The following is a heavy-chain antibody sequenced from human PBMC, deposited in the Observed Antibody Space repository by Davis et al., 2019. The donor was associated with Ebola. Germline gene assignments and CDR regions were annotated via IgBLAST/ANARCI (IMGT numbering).Heavy chain of an antibody. CDR2: ISAYNGNT. D-gene: IGHD3-3*01. CDR3: ASSYDFWSGHDDYGMDV. J-gene: IGHJ6*02. CDR1: GYTFTSYG. V-gene: IGHV1-18*01. Sequence: ASVKVSCKASGYTFTSYGISWVRQAPGQGLEWMGWISAYNGNTNYVQKLQGRVTLTTDTSTSTAYMELRSLRSDDTAVYYCASSYDFWSGHDDYGMDVWGQGTTVTVSS.